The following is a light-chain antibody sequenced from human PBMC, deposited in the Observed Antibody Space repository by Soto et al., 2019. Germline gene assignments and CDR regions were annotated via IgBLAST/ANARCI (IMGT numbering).Light chain of an antibody. Sequence: EIVITPSPASLSVTPGERVTLSCRASQSVNRQVLWYQHRPGQAPRLLIYDTSARAAGIPARFSGSGSATEFTLTIRRMQSEDFALYYCKKRSNWRWTVGKGTKGDIK. CDR3: KKRSNWRWT. V-gene: IGKV3-15*01. J-gene: IGKJ1*01. CDR2: DTS. CDR1: QSVNRQ.